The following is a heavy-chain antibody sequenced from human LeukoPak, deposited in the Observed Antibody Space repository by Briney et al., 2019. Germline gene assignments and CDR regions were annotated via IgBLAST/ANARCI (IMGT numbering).Heavy chain of an antibody. J-gene: IGHJ3*02. CDR3: ARDSAFDI. CDR2: ISSTSSTI. Sequence: GGSLRLSCAASGFTFSSYGMHWVRQAPGRGLEWVSYISSTSSTIAYADSVKGRFTIPRDNAKNSLYLQMNSLRDEDTAVYYCARDSAFDIWGQGTLVTVSS. CDR1: GFTFSSYG. V-gene: IGHV3-48*02.